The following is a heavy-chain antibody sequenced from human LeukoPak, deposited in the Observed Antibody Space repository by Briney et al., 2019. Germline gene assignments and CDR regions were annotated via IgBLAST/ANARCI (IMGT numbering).Heavy chain of an antibody. CDR3: AKRMYYYDSSGYSNDDY. J-gene: IGHJ4*02. D-gene: IGHD3-22*01. V-gene: IGHV3-23*01. CDR2: ISGSGGST. Sequence: AISGSGGSTYYADSVKGRFTISRDNSKNTLYLQMNSLRAEDTAVYYCAKRMYYYDSSGYSNDDYWGQGTLVTVSS.